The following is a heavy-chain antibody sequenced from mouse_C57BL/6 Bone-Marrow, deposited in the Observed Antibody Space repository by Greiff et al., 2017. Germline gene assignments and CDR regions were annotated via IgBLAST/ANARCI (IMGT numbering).Heavy chain of an antibody. J-gene: IGHJ3*01. CDR1: GYSITSGYY. D-gene: IGHD1-1*01. CDR2: ISYDGSN. V-gene: IGHV3-6*01. Sequence: EVKLVESGPGLVKPSQSLSLTCSVTGYSITSGYYWNWIRQFPGNKLEWMGYISYDGSNNYNPSLKNRISITRDTSKNQFFLKLNSVTTEDTATYYCARDQATVVAKPAWFAYWGQGTLVTVSA. CDR3: ARDQATVVAKPAWFAY.